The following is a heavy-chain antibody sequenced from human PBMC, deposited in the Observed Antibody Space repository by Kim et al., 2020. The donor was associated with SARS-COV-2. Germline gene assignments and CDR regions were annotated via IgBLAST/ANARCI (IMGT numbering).Heavy chain of an antibody. CDR3: ARGHLELVD. J-gene: IGHJ4*02. V-gene: IGHV3-11*01. Sequence: GTTLSYRNAEKGRFTSARDNAQNSLYLQMNSLRAEDTAVYYCARGHLELVDWGQGTLVTVSS. CDR2: GTTL. D-gene: IGHD1-7*01.